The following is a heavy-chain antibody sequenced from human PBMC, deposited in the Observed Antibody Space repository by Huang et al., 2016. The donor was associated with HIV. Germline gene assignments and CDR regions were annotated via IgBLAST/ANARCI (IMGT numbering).Heavy chain of an antibody. CDR3: AQEKSFGNWANNWFDP. Sequence: QVQLQESGPGLVTPSETLSLTCSVSGGSMRRQYWTWIRQPPGEGLQWIGTVFNTGSTNYNPAFQTRVTISLDTSRSQFSLTLKSVTPADTAVYYCAQEKSFGNWANNWFDPWGQGTLVAVSS. V-gene: IGHV4-59*08. CDR1: GGSMRRQY. CDR2: VFNTGST. D-gene: IGHD3-16*01. J-gene: IGHJ5*02.